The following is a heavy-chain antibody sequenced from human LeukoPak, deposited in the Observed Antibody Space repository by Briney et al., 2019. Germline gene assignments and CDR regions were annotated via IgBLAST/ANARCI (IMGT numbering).Heavy chain of an antibody. J-gene: IGHJ4*02. V-gene: IGHV3-53*01. D-gene: IGHD3-22*01. CDR1: GFTVSSNY. CDR2: IYSGGST. CDR3: ARYRGSGYYDY. Sequence: GGSLRLSCAASGFTVSSNYMSWVRQAPGKGLEWVSVIYSGGSTYYADSVKGRFTISRDNSKNTLYLQMNSLRAEDTTVYYCARYRGSGYYDYWGQGTLVTVSS.